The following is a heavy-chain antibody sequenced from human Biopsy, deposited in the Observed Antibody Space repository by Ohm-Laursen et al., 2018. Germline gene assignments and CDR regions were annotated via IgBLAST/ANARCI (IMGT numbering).Heavy chain of an antibody. Sequence: GTLSLTCTVSGDSISSYYWSWIRQPPGQGLLWIVYVYYTGSTDYNPSLQSRVTTSVDTSKNHFSLRLRSVTPADTAIYYCARDRGYYSDRTVPGYFDLWGRGTLVTVSS. D-gene: IGHD3-22*01. CDR3: ARDRGYYSDRTVPGYFDL. CDR1: GDSISSYY. J-gene: IGHJ2*01. CDR2: VYYTGST. V-gene: IGHV4-59*01.